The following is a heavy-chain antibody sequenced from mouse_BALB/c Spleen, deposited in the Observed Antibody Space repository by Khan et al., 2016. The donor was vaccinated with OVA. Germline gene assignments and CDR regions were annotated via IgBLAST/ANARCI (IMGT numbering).Heavy chain of an antibody. D-gene: IGHD2-1*01. CDR1: GYTFTSYW. J-gene: IGHJ3*01. CDR3: ARGYFGNYEVAY. V-gene: IGHV1S132*01. CDR2: IFPGTGTT. Sequence: QVQLQQSGAELVKPGASVKLSCKTSGYTFTSYWIQWVKQRPGQGLGWIGQIFPGTGTTYYNENFKGKATLTVDTSSSTAYMQLSSLTSEYSSVYFCARGYFGNYEVAYWGQGTLVTVSP.